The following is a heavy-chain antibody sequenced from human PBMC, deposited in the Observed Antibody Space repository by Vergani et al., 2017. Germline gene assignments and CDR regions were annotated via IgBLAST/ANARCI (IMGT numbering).Heavy chain of an antibody. D-gene: IGHD3-3*01. Sequence: VQLVESGGGLVKPGGSLRLSCAASGFTFSDFSMSWVRQAPGKGLEWVSAISGSGGSTYYADSVKGRFTISRDNSKNTLYLQMNSLRAEDTAAYYCAKELSGSTIFGVVNWGQGTLVTVSS. CDR1: GFTFSDFS. V-gene: IGHV3-23*04. CDR3: AKELSGSTIFGVVN. J-gene: IGHJ4*02. CDR2: ISGSGGST.